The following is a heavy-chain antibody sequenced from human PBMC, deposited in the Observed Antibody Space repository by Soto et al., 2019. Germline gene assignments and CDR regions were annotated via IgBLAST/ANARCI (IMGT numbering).Heavy chain of an antibody. J-gene: IGHJ5*02. V-gene: IGHV3-23*01. Sequence: GGSLRLSCAASGFNISSYAMSRVRQDTGKGLEWVSAISGSGGSTYYADSVKGRFTISRDNSKNTLYLQMNSLRAEDTAVYYCAKDPRVTAPDDAWFDPWGQGTLVTGSS. D-gene: IGHD2-15*01. CDR1: GFNISSYA. CDR2: ISGSGGST. CDR3: AKDPRVTAPDDAWFDP.